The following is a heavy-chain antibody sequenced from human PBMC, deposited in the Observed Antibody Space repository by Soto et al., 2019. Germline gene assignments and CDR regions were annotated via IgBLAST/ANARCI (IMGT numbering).Heavy chain of an antibody. CDR3: ARALGYSGYAGMDV. CDR1: GYTFTIYG. J-gene: IGHJ6*02. V-gene: IGHV1-18*01. D-gene: IGHD5-12*01. Sequence: QVQLVQSGGEVKKPGASVKVSCKASGYTFTIYGINWVRQAPGQGLEWMGWISPDNGNTNYAQKLQGRVTMTTDTSTSTDYMELRSRRSYDTDVYYCARALGYSGYAGMDVWGQGTTVTVSS. CDR2: ISPDNGNT.